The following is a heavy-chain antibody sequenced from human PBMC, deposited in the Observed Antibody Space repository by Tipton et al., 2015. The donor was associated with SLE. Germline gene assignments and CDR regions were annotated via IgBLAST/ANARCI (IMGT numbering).Heavy chain of an antibody. V-gene: IGHV1-18*01. CDR1: GYTFTTYG. Sequence: QLVQSGVEVKKPGASVRVSCKASGYTFTTYGISWVRQAPGQGLEWMGWISAYNGNTNYAQKLQGRVTMTTDTSTSTAYMELRSLRSDDTAVYYCAKVGGSRRWLQLDYWGQGTLVTVSS. D-gene: IGHD5-24*01. CDR2: ISAYNGNT. CDR3: AKVGGSRRWLQLDY. J-gene: IGHJ4*02.